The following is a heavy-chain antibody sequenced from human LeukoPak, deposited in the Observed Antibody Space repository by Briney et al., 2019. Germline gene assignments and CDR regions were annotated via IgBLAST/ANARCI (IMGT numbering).Heavy chain of an antibody. J-gene: IGHJ3*02. Sequence: PGGSLRLSCAASEFTLSGYDVNWVRQAPGRGLEWVSYISTSGSHMYYADSVKGRLTISRDNAKNSVYLQMNCLRAEDTAVYHCARGDADDGFDIWGQGTMVTVSS. D-gene: IGHD1-26*01. CDR2: ISTSGSHM. CDR3: ARGDADDGFDI. CDR1: EFTLSGYD. V-gene: IGHV3-48*03.